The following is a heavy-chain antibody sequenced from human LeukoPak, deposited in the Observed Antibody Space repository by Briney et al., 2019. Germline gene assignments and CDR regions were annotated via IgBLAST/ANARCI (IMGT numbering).Heavy chain of an antibody. J-gene: IGHJ5*02. CDR1: GFTFSSYA. D-gene: IGHD2-2*03. Sequence: GGSLRLSCAASGFTFSSYAMHWVRQAPGKGLEWVAVISYDGSNKYYADSVKGRFTISRDNSKNTLYLQMNSLRAEDTAVYHCARDPGYCSSTSCYNWFDPWGQGTLVTVSS. CDR2: ISYDGSNK. CDR3: ARDPGYCSSTSCYNWFDP. V-gene: IGHV3-30-3*01.